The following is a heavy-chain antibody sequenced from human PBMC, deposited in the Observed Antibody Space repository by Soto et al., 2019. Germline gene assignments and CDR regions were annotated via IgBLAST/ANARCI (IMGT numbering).Heavy chain of an antibody. CDR3: AKDVLNRMGGYDPQFDY. CDR2: ISYDGSNK. CDR1: GFTFSSYG. V-gene: IGHV3-30*18. Sequence: GGSLRLSCAASGFTFSSYGMHWVRQAPGKGLEWVAVISYDGSNKYYADSVKGRFTISRDNSKNTLYLQMNSLRAEDTAVYYCAKDVLNRMGGYDPQFDYWGQGTLVTVSS. D-gene: IGHD5-12*01. J-gene: IGHJ4*02.